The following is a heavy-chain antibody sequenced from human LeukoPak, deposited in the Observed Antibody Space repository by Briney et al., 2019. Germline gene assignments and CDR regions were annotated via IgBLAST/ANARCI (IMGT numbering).Heavy chain of an antibody. J-gene: IGHJ6*03. Sequence: GSLRLSCAASGFTFSSYWMSWIRQPAGKGLEWIGYIYYSGSTNYNPSLKSRVTILEDTSKNQFSLKLSSVTAADTAVYYCARREYSGPYFYMDVWGKGTTVTVSS. CDR2: IYYSGST. D-gene: IGHD1-26*01. CDR1: GFTFSSYW. V-gene: IGHV4-59*01. CDR3: ARREYSGPYFYMDV.